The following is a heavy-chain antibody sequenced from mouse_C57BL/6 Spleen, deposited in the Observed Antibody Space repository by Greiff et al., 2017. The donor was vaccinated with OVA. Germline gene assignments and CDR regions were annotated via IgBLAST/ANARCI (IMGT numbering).Heavy chain of an antibody. V-gene: IGHV1-15*01. Sequence: QVQLKESGAELVRPGASVTLSCKASGYTFTDYEMHWVKQTPVHGLEWIGAIDPETGGTAYNQKFKGKAILTADKSSSTAYMELRSLTSEDSAVYYCTRKGVTTVVDLFDYWGQGTTLTVSS. CDR2: IDPETGGT. CDR1: GYTFTDYE. J-gene: IGHJ2*01. CDR3: TRKGVTTVVDLFDY. D-gene: IGHD1-1*01.